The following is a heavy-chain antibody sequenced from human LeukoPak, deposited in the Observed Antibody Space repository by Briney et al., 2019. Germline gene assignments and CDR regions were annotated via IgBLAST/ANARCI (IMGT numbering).Heavy chain of an antibody. D-gene: IGHD3-10*01. CDR2: IYYTGNT. Sequence: PSETLSLTCAVSGGSITSSNWWSWVRQPPGKGLEWIGEIYYTGNTNYNPSLKSRVTISVDKSNNQFSLNLSSVTAADTAVYYCAKSNGYGLIDIWGQGTMVTVSS. CDR1: GGSITSSNW. J-gene: IGHJ3*02. CDR3: AKSNGYGLIDI. V-gene: IGHV4-4*02.